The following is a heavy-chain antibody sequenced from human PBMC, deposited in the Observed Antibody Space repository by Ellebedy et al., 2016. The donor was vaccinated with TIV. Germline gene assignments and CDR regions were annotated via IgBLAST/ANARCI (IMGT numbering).Heavy chain of an antibody. CDR1: GFTFSNYA. V-gene: IGHV3-23*01. CDR2: TSGGGATT. D-gene: IGHD2-15*01. J-gene: IGHJ4*02. Sequence: GESLKISCAASGFTFSNYAMSWVRQAPGKGLEWVSGTSGGGATTYYADSVKGRFTISRDNSKNTLYLQMNSLRAEDTAVYYCATGARSEGGYWGQGTLVTVSS. CDR3: ATGARSEGGY.